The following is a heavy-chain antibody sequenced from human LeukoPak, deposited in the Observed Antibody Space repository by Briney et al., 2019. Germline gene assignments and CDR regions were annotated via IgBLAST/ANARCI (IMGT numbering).Heavy chain of an antibody. D-gene: IGHD2-21*01. J-gene: IGHJ6*03. CDR1: GYTFTGYY. CDR2: IIPIFGTT. CDR3: ARPRFPYYRLSGPDYYYMDV. V-gene: IGHV1-69*06. Sequence: SVKVSCKASGYTFTGYYIHWVRQAPGQGLEWMGGIIPIFGTTNYAQKFQGRVTITADKSTTTVYMELSSLRSEDTAVYYCARPRFPYYRLSGPDYYYMDVWGKGTTVTVSS.